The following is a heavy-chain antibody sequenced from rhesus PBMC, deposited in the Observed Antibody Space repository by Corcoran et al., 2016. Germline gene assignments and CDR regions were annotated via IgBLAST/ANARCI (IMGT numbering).Heavy chain of an antibody. CDR1: GGSVSGSG. J-gene: IGHJ5-2*02. V-gene: IGHV4-160*01. CDR3: ARHERQLEHSLDV. CDR2: VRRGGST. D-gene: IGHD6-25*01. Sequence: QVQMQQWGDGLVKPAETLSLTCAVYGGSVSGSGWGWIRPHPGKGLEWIGRVRRGGSTNYNPSLKSRVNISIDTSKNQFSLKLSSVTAAYTAVYYCARHERQLEHSLDVWGRGVLVTVSS.